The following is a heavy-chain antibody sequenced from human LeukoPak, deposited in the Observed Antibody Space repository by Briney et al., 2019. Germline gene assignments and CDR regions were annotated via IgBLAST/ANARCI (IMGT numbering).Heavy chain of an antibody. J-gene: IGHJ5*02. CDR3: ARDADVPAARPNWFDP. CDR2: IYTSGST. V-gene: IGHV4-4*07. Sequence: SETLSLTCTVSGGSISSYYWSWIRQPAGKGLEWIGRIYTSGSTNYNPSLKSRVTMSVDTSKNQFSLKLSSVTAADTAVYYCARDADVPAARPNWFDPWGQGTLVTVSS. CDR1: GGSISSYY. D-gene: IGHD2-2*01.